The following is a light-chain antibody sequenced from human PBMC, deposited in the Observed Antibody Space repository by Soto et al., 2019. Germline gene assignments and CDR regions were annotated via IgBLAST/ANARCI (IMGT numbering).Light chain of an antibody. Sequence: SSELTQPPSVSVAPGKTATITCGGNNIGSKSVHWYQQKPGQAPVLVIYYDSERPSGIPERFSGSNSGNTATLTISRVEAGDEADYYCEVWDSSSDHRVFGGGTKLTVL. V-gene: IGLV3-21*04. CDR3: EVWDSSSDHRV. CDR1: NIGSKS. CDR2: YDS. J-gene: IGLJ2*01.